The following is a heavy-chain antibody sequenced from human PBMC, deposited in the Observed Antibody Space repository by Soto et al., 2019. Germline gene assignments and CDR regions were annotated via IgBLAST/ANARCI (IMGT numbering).Heavy chain of an antibody. V-gene: IGHV4-39*01. CDR3: ARTYYDFWSGYYYSFDY. D-gene: IGHD3-3*01. J-gene: IGHJ4*02. CDR2: IYYSGST. CDR1: GGSISSSSYY. Sequence: SETLSLTCTVSGGSISSSSYYWGWIRQPPGRGLEWIGSIYYSGSTYYNPSLKSRVTISVDTSKNQFSLKLSSVTAADTAVYYCARTYYDFWSGYYYSFDYWGQGTLVTVSS.